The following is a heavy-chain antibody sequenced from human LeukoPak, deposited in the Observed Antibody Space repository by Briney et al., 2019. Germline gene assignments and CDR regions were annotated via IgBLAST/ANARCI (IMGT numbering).Heavy chain of an antibody. CDR3: AKGSIADLRLDFDY. V-gene: IGHV3-23*01. CDR2: ISGSGGST. J-gene: IGHJ4*02. CDR1: GFTFSNYA. D-gene: IGHD6-6*01. Sequence: GGSLRLSCAASGFTFSNYAMNWVRQAPEKGLEWVSAISGSGGSTYYAGSVKGRFTISTDSSKNTLSLQMNSLRAEDTAIYYCAKGSIADLRLDFDYWGQGTLVTVSS.